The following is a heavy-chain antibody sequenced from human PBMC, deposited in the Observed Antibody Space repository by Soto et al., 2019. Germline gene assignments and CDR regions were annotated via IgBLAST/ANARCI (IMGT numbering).Heavy chain of an antibody. J-gene: IGHJ6*02. Sequence: SVKVSCKASGGTFSSYTISWVRQAPGQGLEWMGRIIPILGIANYAQKFQGRVTITADKSTSTAYMELSSLRAEDTAVYYCARDPSIAARPGIDYYYGMDVWGQGTTVTVSS. CDR1: GGTFSSYT. CDR3: ARDPSIAARPGIDYYYGMDV. D-gene: IGHD6-6*01. CDR2: IIPILGIA. V-gene: IGHV1-69*04.